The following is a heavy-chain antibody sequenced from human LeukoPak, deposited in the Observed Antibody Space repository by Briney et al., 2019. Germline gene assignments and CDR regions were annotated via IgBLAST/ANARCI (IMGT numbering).Heavy chain of an antibody. CDR3: ARSSPTMVSDAFDI. CDR1: GFTFSGYA. V-gene: IGHV3-30*04. Sequence: GGSLRLSCAASGFTFSGYAMHWVRQAPGKGLEWVAIISYDGSNKYYADSVKGRLTISRDNSKNTLYLQMSSLRAADTAVYFCARSSPTMVSDAFDIWGQGTLVTVSS. J-gene: IGHJ3*02. D-gene: IGHD3-10*01. CDR2: ISYDGSNK.